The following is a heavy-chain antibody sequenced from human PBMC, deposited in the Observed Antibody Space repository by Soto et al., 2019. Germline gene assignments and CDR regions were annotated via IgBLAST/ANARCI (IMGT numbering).Heavy chain of an antibody. J-gene: IGHJ4*02. Sequence: QVHLVQSGAEVKEPGASGRVSCEASGYTFTSHTIHWARQAPGQGLEWMGWIIVSHGSPRYAPQFQGRITLGRDTSATTAYMELTSLTLEDTAVYYCAREPEDGVPGDYWGQGTPVVVSS. CDR1: GYTFTSHT. CDR2: IIVSHGSP. V-gene: IGHV1-3*01. D-gene: IGHD2-8*01. CDR3: AREPEDGVPGDY.